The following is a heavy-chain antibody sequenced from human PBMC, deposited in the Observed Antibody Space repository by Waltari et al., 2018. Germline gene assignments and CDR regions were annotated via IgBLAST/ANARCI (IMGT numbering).Heavy chain of an antibody. CDR2: ISSSANTI. CDR3: ARQFAY. J-gene: IGHJ4*02. CDR1: GFPLSSNG. Sequence: EVQLVESGGGLVQPGGSLRLSCATSGFPLSSNGMNWVRQAPGKGLEWVSYISSSANTIYYADSVRGRFTISRDTANNSLYLQMNNLRAEDTAVYYCARQFAYWGQGALVTVSS. V-gene: IGHV3-48*03.